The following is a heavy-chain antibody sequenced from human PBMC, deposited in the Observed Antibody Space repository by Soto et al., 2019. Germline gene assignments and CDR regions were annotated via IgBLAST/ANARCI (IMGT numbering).Heavy chain of an antibody. J-gene: IGHJ2*01. V-gene: IGHV3-21*01. CDR1: GFTFSSYS. D-gene: IGHD6-19*01. CDR2: ISSSSSYI. CDR3: ARVPPLAVAVVSWYFDL. Sequence: GGSLRLSCAASGFTFSSYSMNWVRQAPGKGLEWVSSISSSSSYIYYADSVKGRFTISRGNAKNSLYLQMNSLRAEDTAVYYCARVPPLAVAVVSWYFDLWGRGTLVTVSS.